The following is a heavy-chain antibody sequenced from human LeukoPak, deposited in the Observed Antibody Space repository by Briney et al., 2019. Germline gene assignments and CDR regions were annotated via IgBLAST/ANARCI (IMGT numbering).Heavy chain of an antibody. D-gene: IGHD6-19*01. CDR3: ASEGSGWDQAY. J-gene: IGHJ4*02. Sequence: PGGSLRLSCAASGFTFSTYSMNWIRQAPGKGLEWVSHISSSSTIYYADSVKGRFTISRDNAKNSLYLQMNSLRAEDTAVYYCASEGSGWDQAYWGQGTLVTVSS. CDR2: ISSSSTI. CDR1: GFTFSTYS. V-gene: IGHV3-48*01.